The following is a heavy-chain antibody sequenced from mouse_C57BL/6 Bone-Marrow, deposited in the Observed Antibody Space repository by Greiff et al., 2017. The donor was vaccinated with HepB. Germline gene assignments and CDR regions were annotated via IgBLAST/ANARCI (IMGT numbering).Heavy chain of an antibody. Sequence: SGAELARPGASVKLSCKASGYTFTSYGISWVKQRTGQGLEWIGEIYPRSGNTYYNEKFKGKATLTADKSSSTAYMELRSLTSEDSAVYFCARRGYGSSLCYWYFDVWGTGTTVTVSS. D-gene: IGHD1-1*01. J-gene: IGHJ1*03. CDR2: IYPRSGNT. CDR3: ARRGYGSSLCYWYFDV. CDR1: GYTFTSYG. V-gene: IGHV1-81*01.